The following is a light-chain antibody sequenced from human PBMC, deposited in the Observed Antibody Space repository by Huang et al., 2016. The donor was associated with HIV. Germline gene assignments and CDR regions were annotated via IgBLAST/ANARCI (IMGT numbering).Light chain of an antibody. CDR1: QSISSY. J-gene: IGKJ1*01. Sequence: DIQMTQSPSSLSASVGDRVTITCRASQSISSYLNWYQQKPGKVPKSLIYAASILQSGVPSRFSGSGSRTDFTFTISSLQPEDFATYYCQQSYSTPWTFGQGTKVEIK. V-gene: IGKV1-39*01. CDR3: QQSYSTPWT. CDR2: AAS.